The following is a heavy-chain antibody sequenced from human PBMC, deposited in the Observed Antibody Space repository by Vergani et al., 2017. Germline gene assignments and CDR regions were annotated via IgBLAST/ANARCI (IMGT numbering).Heavy chain of an antibody. V-gene: IGHV2-5*01. CDR2: IYWNDDK. CDR3: AHRRLSSSWYSSYFDY. Sequence: QITLKESGPTLVKPTQTLTLTCTFSGFSLSTSGVGVGWIRQPPGKALEWLALIYWNDDKRYSPSLKSRRTITKDTSKNQVVLTMANMDPVDTATYYCAHRRLSSSWYSSYFDYWGQGTLVTVSS. CDR1: GFSLSTSGVG. D-gene: IGHD6-13*01. J-gene: IGHJ4*02.